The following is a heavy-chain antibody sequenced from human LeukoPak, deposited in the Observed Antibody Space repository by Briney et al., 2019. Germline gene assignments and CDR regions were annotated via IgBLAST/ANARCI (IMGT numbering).Heavy chain of an antibody. J-gene: IGHJ4*02. CDR2: IYSGGNT. D-gene: IGHD3-9*01. Sequence: GGSLRLSCAASGFSVSSNYMSWVRQAPGKGLEWVSIIYSGGNTYYADSVRGRFTISRDSSKNTLPLQLSSLRADDTAVYYCVSHSDPLTNYSFDYWGQGTLVTVSS. V-gene: IGHV3-53*01. CDR3: VSHSDPLTNYSFDY. CDR1: GFSVSSNY.